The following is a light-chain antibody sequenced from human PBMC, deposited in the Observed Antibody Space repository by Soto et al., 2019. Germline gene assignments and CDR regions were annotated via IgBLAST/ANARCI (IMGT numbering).Light chain of an antibody. CDR1: QSVSSN. Sequence: EIVVTQSPATLSVSLGERATLSCRASQSVSSNLAWYQQKPGQPPRLLIYGASTRATGIPARFSGSGSGTEFTLPLSSLQSEDFAVYYCQQSGTFGQGTKVDI. CDR3: QQSGT. CDR2: GAS. V-gene: IGKV3-15*01. J-gene: IGKJ1*01.